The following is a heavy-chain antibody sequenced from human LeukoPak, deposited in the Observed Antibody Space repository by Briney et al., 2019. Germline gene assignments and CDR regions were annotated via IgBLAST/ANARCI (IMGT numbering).Heavy chain of an antibody. D-gene: IGHD6-13*01. CDR3: ATPFAWYSSSPPDSY. Sequence: GGSLRLSCAASGFTFSSYGMHWVRQAPGKGLEWVAVISYDGSNKYYADSVKGRFTISRDNSKNTLYLQMNSLRAEDTAVYYCATPFAWYSSSPPDSYWGQGTLVTVSS. J-gene: IGHJ4*02. V-gene: IGHV3-30*03. CDR1: GFTFSSYG. CDR2: ISYDGSNK.